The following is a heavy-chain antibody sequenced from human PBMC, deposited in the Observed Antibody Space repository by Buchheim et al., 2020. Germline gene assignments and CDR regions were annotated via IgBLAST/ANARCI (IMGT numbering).Heavy chain of an antibody. D-gene: IGHD2-2*01. CDR2: ICSTSSYI. Sequence: EVQLVESGGGLVKPGGSLRLSCAASGFTFNTYTMNWVRQAPGMGLEWVSSICSTSSYIYYADSVKGRFTISRDNAKNPLFLQMNSLRVEDTALYYCARDDFSGAMPAAIDYWGQGTL. V-gene: IGHV3-21*01. CDR1: GFTFNTYT. CDR3: ARDDFSGAMPAAIDY. J-gene: IGHJ4*02.